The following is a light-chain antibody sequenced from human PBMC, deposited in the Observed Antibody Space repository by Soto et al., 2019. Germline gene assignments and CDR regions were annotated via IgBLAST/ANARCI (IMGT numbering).Light chain of an antibody. CDR3: QQRSNWPMST. Sequence: EIVLTQAPAALSLSPGERATLSCRASQGVSSSLAWYQQKPGQAPRLLIYDASNRATGIPARFSGCGSGTDFTLALSSLEPEAFAVYYCQQRSNWPMSTFGQGTRLEIK. CDR1: QGVSSS. J-gene: IGKJ5*01. V-gene: IGKV3-11*01. CDR2: DAS.